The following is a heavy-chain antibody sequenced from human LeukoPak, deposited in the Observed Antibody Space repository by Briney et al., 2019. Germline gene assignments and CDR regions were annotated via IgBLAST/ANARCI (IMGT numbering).Heavy chain of an antibody. V-gene: IGHV3-33*01. CDR3: VRDYCSGGSCYESKWFDP. CDR1: GFTFSKYG. CDR2: IWFDGINT. D-gene: IGHD2-15*01. Sequence: PGTSLRLSCAASGFTFSKYGMHWVHQAPGKGLEWVAVIWFDGINTNHADSVKGRFTVSRDNSKNTLFLQMNSLRAEDTAVYFCVRDYCSGGSCYESKWFDPWGQGTLVTVSS. J-gene: IGHJ5*02.